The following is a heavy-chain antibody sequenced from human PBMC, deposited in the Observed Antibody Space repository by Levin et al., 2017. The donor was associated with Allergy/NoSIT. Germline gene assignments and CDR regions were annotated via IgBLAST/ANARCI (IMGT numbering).Heavy chain of an antibody. D-gene: IGHD6-13*01. CDR3: AKRRVPQQVHDAFDM. J-gene: IGHJ3*02. CDR1: GFSFSSYA. CDR2: ISYDGTTK. V-gene: IGHV3-30-3*01. Sequence: GALRLSCAASGFSFSSYAMHWVRQAPGKGLEWVAVISYDGTTKYYTDSVKGRFTISRDNSKNTLYLQMNNLRAEDTAAFYCAKRRVPQQVHDAFDMWGQGTMVVVSS.